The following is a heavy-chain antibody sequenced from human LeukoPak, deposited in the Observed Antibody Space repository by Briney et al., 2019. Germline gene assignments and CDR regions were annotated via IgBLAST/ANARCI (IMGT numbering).Heavy chain of an antibody. V-gene: IGHV3-23*01. CDR2: ISGSGGST. CDR1: GFTFSSYA. CDR3: AKGPFYYGSGSYYSPPPEFDY. J-gene: IGHJ4*02. Sequence: GGSLRLSCAASGFTFSSYAMSWVRQAPGKGLEWVSAISGSGGSTYYADSVKGRFTISRDNSKNTLYLQMNSLRAEDTAVYYCAKGPFYYGSGSYYSPPPEFDYWGQGTLVTVSS. D-gene: IGHD3-10*01.